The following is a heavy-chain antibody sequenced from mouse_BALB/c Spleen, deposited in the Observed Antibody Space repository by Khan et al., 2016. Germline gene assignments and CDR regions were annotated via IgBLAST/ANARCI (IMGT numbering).Heavy chain of an antibody. Sequence: EVELVESGGGLVKPGGSLKLSCAASGFTFSDYYMYWVRQTPEKRLEWVATISDGGSYTYYPDSVKGRFTISRDNAKNNLYLQMSSLKSEDTAMYYCARGGYDAMDYWGQGTSVTVSA. CDR2: ISDGGSYT. CDR1: GFTFSDYY. J-gene: IGHJ4*01. V-gene: IGHV5-4*02. CDR3: ARGGYDAMDY.